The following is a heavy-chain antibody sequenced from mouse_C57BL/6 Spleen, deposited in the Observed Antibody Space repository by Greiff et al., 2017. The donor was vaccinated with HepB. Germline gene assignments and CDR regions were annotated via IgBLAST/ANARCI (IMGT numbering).Heavy chain of an antibody. J-gene: IGHJ3*01. CDR2: IDPETGGT. CDR3: TRCYYDYSAWFAY. D-gene: IGHD2-4*01. Sequence: QVQLKQSGAELVRPGASVTLSCKASGYTFTDYEMHWVKQTPVHGLEWIGAIDPETGGTAYNQKFKGKAILTADKSSSTAYMELRSLTSEDSAVYYCTRCYYDYSAWFAYWGQGTLVTVSA. V-gene: IGHV1-15*01. CDR1: GYTFTDYE.